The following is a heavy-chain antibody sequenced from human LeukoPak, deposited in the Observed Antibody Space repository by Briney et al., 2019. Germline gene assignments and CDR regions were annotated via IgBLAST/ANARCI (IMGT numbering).Heavy chain of an antibody. V-gene: IGHV4-39*07. CDR3: ARDRASSSWYSWFDP. CDR1: GGSISSSRDY. CDR2: IYYSGST. J-gene: IGHJ5*02. D-gene: IGHD6-13*01. Sequence: SETLSLTCIVSGGSISSSRDYWAWIRQPPGKGLEWIANIYYSGSTNYNPSLKSRVTMSVDTSKYQFSLKLSSVTAADTAVYYCARDRASSSWYSWFDPWGQGTLVTVSS.